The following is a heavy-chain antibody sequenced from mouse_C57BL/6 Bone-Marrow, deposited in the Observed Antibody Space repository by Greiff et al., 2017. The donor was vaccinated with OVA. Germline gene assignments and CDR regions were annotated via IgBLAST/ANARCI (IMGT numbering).Heavy chain of an antibody. Sequence: VQLQQSGPELVKPGASVKISCKASGYTFTSYWITWVKQRPGQGLEWIGDIYPGSGSTNYNEKFKSKATLTVDTSSSTAYMQLSSLTSEDSAVYYCARRGDLLFDYWGQGTTLTVSS. V-gene: IGHV1-55*01. CDR2: IYPGSGST. J-gene: IGHJ2*01. CDR3: ARRGDLLFDY. CDR1: GYTFTSYW.